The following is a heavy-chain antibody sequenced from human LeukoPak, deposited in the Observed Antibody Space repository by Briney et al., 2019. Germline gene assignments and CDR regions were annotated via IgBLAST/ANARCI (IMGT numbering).Heavy chain of an antibody. J-gene: IGHJ4*02. D-gene: IGHD3-10*01. Sequence: SETLSLTCTVSGVSISSSNSYWGWIRQPPGKGLEWIGSIYYSGNTYYNASLKSQVSISIDTSKNQFSLKLSSVTAADTAVYYCARGKYVLLNYFDYWGQGTLVTVSS. CDR3: ARGKYVLLNYFDY. CDR2: IYYSGNT. V-gene: IGHV4-39*01. CDR1: GVSISSSNSY.